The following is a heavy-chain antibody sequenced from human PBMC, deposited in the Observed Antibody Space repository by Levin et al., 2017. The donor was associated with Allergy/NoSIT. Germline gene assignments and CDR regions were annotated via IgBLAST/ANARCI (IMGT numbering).Heavy chain of an antibody. J-gene: IGHJ5*02. CDR1: GFIFEDYA. Sequence: PGGSLRLSCVVSGFIFEDYALHWVRQAPGRGLEWVSGISWNSDTIAYADSVKGRFSTSRDNAKNSLYLQMDSLRSEDTAFYYCVKSIRLAWLLQDTCFDPWVQGTLVTVSS. CDR3: VKSIRLAWLLQDTCFDP. D-gene: IGHD3-3*01. V-gene: IGHV3-9*01. CDR2: ISWNSDTI.